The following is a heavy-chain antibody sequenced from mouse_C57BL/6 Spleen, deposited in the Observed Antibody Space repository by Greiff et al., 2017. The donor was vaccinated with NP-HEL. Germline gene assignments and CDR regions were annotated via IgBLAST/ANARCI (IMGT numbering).Heavy chain of an antibody. CDR2: ISDGGSYT. J-gene: IGHJ3*01. CDR1: GFTFSSYA. CDR3: ARGTPISD. D-gene: IGHD1-3*01. Sequence: EVKLVESGGGLVKPGGSLKLSCAASGFTFSSYAMSWVRQTPEKRLEWVATISDGGSYTYYPDNVKGRFTISRDNAKNNLYLQMSHLKSEDTAMYFCARGTPISDWGQGTLVTVSA. V-gene: IGHV5-4*03.